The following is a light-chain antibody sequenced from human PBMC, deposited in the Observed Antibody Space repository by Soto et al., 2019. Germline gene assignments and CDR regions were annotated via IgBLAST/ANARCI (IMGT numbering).Light chain of an antibody. CDR1: QSFSSTY. V-gene: IGKV3D-20*02. Sequence: VGVTRSPGTLSLSTGKRATLSCMASQSFSSTYLIGYQQKPGQAPRLLIYDASNRVTGIPARFSGSGSGTDFTLTIICVEPEDFAVYYCQQCVRWLTFGGGTRLEI. CDR2: DAS. J-gene: IGKJ5*01. CDR3: QQCVRWLT.